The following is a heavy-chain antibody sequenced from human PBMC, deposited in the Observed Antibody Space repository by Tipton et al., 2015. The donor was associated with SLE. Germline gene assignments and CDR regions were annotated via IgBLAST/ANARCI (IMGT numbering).Heavy chain of an antibody. D-gene: IGHD2/OR15-2a*01. V-gene: IGHV3-11*04. CDR3: ARDSAHEYVLKD. J-gene: IGHJ4*02. CDR2: ISSSGSTI. CDR1: GFTFSDYY. Sequence: SLRLSCAASGFTFSDYYMTWIRQAPGKGLEWVSYISSSGSTIYYADSVKGRFTISRDNAQNSLYLHMNSLRAEDTAVYFCARDSAHEYVLKDWGQGTLVTVSS.